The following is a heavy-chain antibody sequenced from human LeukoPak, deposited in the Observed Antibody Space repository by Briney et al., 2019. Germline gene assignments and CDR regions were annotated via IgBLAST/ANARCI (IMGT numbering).Heavy chain of an antibody. CDR2: IYYSGST. D-gene: IGHD3-9*01. Sequence: PSETLSLTCTVSGGSISSSSYHWGWVRQPPGKGLEWIGSIYYSGSTYYNPSLKSRVTISIDTSKNHFSLRLTSVTASDTAVYFCTRGSYDVLTGRSTLGEYWGQGTLVAVSS. CDR1: GGSISSSSYH. J-gene: IGHJ4*02. V-gene: IGHV4-39*02. CDR3: TRGSYDVLTGRSTLGEY.